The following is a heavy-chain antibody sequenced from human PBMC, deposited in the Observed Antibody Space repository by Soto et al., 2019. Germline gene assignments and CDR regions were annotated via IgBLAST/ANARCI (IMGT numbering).Heavy chain of an antibody. CDR2: IYYSGST. Sequence: SETLSLTCTVSGGSIISIIYYWGWIRQPPGKGLEWIGSIYYSGSTYYNPSLKSRVTISVDTSKNQVSLKLTSVTRADTAVYYCARLSGPEYHFDNWGQGTLVTVSS. D-gene: IGHD3-10*01. J-gene: IGHJ4*02. V-gene: IGHV4-39*01. CDR3: ARLSGPEYHFDN. CDR1: GGSIISIIYY.